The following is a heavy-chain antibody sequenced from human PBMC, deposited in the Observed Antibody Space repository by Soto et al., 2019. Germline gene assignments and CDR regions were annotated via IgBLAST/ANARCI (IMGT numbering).Heavy chain of an antibody. CDR2: IYPGDSDT. D-gene: IGHD4-17*01. CDR3: ARNVSVTTSSLDY. Sequence: GESLKISCKGSGYIFTNYWIGWVRQMPGKGLEWMGIIYPGDSDTRYSPSFQGQVTISADKSINTAYLQWSSLKASDTAMYYCARNVSVTTSSLDYWGQGTLVTVSS. V-gene: IGHV5-51*01. J-gene: IGHJ4*02. CDR1: GYIFTNYW.